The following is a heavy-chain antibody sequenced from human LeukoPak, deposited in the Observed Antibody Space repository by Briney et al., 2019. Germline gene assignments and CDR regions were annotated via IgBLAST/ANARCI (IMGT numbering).Heavy chain of an antibody. V-gene: IGHV4-39*01. CDR3: ARRGLAYCGGDCYNGLDPIDY. D-gene: IGHD2-21*02. CDR1: GGSISSSSYY. CDR2: IYYSGST. J-gene: IGHJ4*02. Sequence: SETLSLTCTVFGGSISSSSYYWGWIRQPPGKGLEWIGSIYYSGSTYYNPSLKSRVTISVDTSKNQFSLKLSSVTAADTAVYYCARRGLAYCGGDCYNGLDPIDYWGQGTLVTVSS.